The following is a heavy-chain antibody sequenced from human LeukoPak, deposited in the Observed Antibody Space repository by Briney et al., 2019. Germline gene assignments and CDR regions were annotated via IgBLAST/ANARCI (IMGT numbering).Heavy chain of an antibody. CDR1: GFIFSSSA. V-gene: IGHV3-15*01. J-gene: IGHJ4*02. CDR2: IKSKADGETI. CDR3: STLTSRGLSDS. Sequence: GGSLRLSCAVSGFIFSSSAMSWVRQAPGKGLEWVGRIKSKADGETIDYAAPVKGRFTFSRDDSKNMLYLQMNSLKSEDTAVYYCSTLTSRGLSDSWGQGTLVTVSS. D-gene: IGHD1-20*01.